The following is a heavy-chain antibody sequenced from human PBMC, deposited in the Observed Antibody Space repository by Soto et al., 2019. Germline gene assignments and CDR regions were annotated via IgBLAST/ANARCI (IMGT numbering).Heavy chain of an antibody. V-gene: IGHV3-48*02. CDR1: GFTFNIHG. CDR2: ISGDGRTV. CDR3: ARDESGLENYCSGSTCHSPYYFDS. D-gene: IGHD2-2*01. Sequence: EVRLVESGGGLVQPGGSLRLSCVASGFTFNIHGINWVRQAPGRGLEWISFISGDGRTVYYADSVKGRFTMSRDNAKNLVYLVMNNLRDEDTAVYYCARDESGLENYCSGSTCHSPYYFDSWGQGARVAVSS. J-gene: IGHJ4*02.